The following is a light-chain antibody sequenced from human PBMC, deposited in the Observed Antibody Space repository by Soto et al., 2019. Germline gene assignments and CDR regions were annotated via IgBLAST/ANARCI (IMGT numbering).Light chain of an antibody. CDR2: DVS. CDR3: QQRINWRLT. CDR1: QSVTTF. J-gene: IGKJ4*01. V-gene: IGKV3-11*01. Sequence: EIVLTQSPVTLSLSPGERATLSCRASQSVTTFLAWYQQKPGQAPRLLIYDVSHRATGIPARFSGSGSGTDFTLTISSLEPEDFALYYCQQRINWRLTFGGGTKVEIK.